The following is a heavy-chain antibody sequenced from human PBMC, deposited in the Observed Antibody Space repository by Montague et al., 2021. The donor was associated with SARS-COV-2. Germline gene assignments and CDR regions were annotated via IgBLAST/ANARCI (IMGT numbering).Heavy chain of an antibody. D-gene: IGHD5-12*01. CDR3: ARRGYTGSDYFDY. V-gene: IGHV4-38-2*01. CDR1: GFSISSGFY. CDR2: VYHSGYT. J-gene: IGHJ4*02. Sequence: SDTLSLTCSVSGFSISSGFYWAWIRQSPGKGPEWIGTVYHSGYTHYNPSLKGRVTVSIDTSKNQFSLPVTSVTAADTAVYFCARRGYTGSDYFDYWGQGTLVTVSS.